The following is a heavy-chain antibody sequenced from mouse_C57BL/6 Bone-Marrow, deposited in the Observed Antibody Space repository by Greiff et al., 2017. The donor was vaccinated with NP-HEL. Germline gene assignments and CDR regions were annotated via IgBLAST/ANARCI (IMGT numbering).Heavy chain of an antibody. V-gene: IGHV14-4*01. CDR3: TTEEYDGYWYFDV. D-gene: IGHD2-14*01. J-gene: IGHJ1*03. CDR1: GFNIKDDY. CDR2: LDPENGDT. Sequence: VQLQQSGAELVRPGASVKLSCTASGFNIKDDYMHWVKQRPEQGLEWIGWLDPENGDTEYASKFQGKATITADTSYNTAYLQLSSLTSEDTAVYYCTTEEYDGYWYFDVWGTGTTVTVSS.